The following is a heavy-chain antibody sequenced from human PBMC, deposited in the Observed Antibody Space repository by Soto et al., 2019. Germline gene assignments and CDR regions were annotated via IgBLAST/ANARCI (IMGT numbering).Heavy chain of an antibody. J-gene: IGHJ4*02. D-gene: IGHD3-9*01. CDR2: ISYDGSNK. V-gene: IGHV3-30*18. Sequence: QVQLVESGGGVVQPGRSLRLSCAASGFTFSSYGMHWVRQAPGKGLEWVAVISYDGSNKYYADSVKGRFTISRDNSKNTLYLQMNSLRAEDTAVYYCAKDLYYDILTGYSGGDFDYWGQGTLVTVSS. CDR1: GFTFSSYG. CDR3: AKDLYYDILTGYSGGDFDY.